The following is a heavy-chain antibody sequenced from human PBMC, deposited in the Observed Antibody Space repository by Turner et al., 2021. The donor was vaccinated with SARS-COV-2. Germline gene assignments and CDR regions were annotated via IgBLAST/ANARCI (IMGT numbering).Heavy chain of an antibody. J-gene: IGHJ4*02. CDR3: ARGELWSFSSYDN. D-gene: IGHD3-10*01. Sequence: QVQLVQSGAEVKKPGASVKVSCKASGYIFINYYIHWVRQAPGQGLEWVGTINPSGGGTRYAQKFRGRVTMTRDTSTSTVSMELSSLRSEDTAVYYCARGELWSFSSYDNWGQGTLVTVSS. CDR2: INPSGGGT. CDR1: GYIFINYY. V-gene: IGHV1-46*03.